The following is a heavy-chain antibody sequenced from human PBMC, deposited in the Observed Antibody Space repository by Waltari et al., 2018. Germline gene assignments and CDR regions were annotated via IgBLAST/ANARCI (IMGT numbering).Heavy chain of an antibody. D-gene: IGHD1-26*01. Sequence: QLQLQESGPGLVKPSETLSLTCTVSGGSISSSSYYWGWIRQPPGKGLEWIGSIYYSGSTYYNPSLKSRVTISVDTSKNQFSLKLSSVTAADTAVYYCARALVGATILFDYWGQGTLVTVSS. CDR3: ARALVGATILFDY. V-gene: IGHV4-39*07. J-gene: IGHJ4*02. CDR1: GGSISSSSYY. CDR2: IYYSGST.